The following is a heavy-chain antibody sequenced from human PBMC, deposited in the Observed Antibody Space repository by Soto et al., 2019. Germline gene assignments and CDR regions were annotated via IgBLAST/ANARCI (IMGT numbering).Heavy chain of an antibody. CDR1: GFTFRKAR. CDR3: TTDSYSTIIIVRFDY. Sequence: GGAPRHSLGGSGFTFRKARIKLGRPGLGKRLEWVGRIKSKTDGGTTDYAEPVKGRFAISRDDSNNMVYLQMNSLKIEDTAVYYCTTDSYSTIIIVRFDYWGHGTLVTVSS. V-gene: IGHV3-15*07. CDR2: IKSKTDGGTT. J-gene: IGHJ4*01. D-gene: IGHD3-22*01.